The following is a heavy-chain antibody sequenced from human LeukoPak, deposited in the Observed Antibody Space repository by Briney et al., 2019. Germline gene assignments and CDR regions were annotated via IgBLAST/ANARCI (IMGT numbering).Heavy chain of an antibody. D-gene: IGHD1-26*01. CDR2: IFYSGST. CDR3: ARRRDSGSYLDAFDI. J-gene: IGHJ3*02. CDR1: GGSISTYS. V-gene: IGHV4-59*08. Sequence: PSETLSLTCTVSGGSISTYSWSWIRQPPGKGLEWIGYIFYSGSTNYNPSLKSRVTISVDTSKNQFSLKLSSVTAADTAVYYCARRRDSGSYLDAFDIWGQGTMVTVSS.